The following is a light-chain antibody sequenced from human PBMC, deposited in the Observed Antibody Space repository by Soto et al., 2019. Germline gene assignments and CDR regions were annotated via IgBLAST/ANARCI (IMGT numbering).Light chain of an antibody. CDR2: GAS. Sequence: EDMLTQSPGTLSLSQGERATLSCRSSQSVSTNYLAWYQQKPGQAPRLLIYGASIRATGIPDRFSGSGSGTDFTLTISRLESEDFAVYYCQQYGNLLWAFGQGSMVDVK. J-gene: IGKJ1*01. CDR3: QQYGNLLWA. CDR1: QSVSTNY. V-gene: IGKV3-20*01.